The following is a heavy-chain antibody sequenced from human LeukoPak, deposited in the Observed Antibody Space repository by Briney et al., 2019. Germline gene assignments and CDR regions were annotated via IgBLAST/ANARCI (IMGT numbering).Heavy chain of an antibody. Sequence: GESLKISREGSGYSFNSYWIALVRQMPGKGLEWMGIIYPGDFDTRYSPSFQGQVTISADKSINAAYLQWSSLKASDTAIYYCARRALTSGYFDYWGQGSLVTVSS. D-gene: IGHD3-10*01. J-gene: IGHJ4*02. CDR2: IYPGDFDT. CDR1: GYSFNSYW. V-gene: IGHV5-51*01. CDR3: ARRALTSGYFDY.